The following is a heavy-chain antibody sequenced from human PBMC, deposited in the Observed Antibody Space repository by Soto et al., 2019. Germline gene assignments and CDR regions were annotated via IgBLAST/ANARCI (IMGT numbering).Heavy chain of an antibody. Sequence: GESLKIPCKGSGYSFTSYWISWVRQMPGKGLEWMGRIDPSDSYTNYSPSFQGHVTISADKSISTAYLQWSSLKASDTAMYYCARLAMAARRGYYGMDVWGQGTTVTVSS. CDR3: ARLAMAARRGYYGMDV. CDR2: IDPSDSYT. J-gene: IGHJ6*02. CDR1: GYSFTSYW. D-gene: IGHD5-12*01. V-gene: IGHV5-10-1*01.